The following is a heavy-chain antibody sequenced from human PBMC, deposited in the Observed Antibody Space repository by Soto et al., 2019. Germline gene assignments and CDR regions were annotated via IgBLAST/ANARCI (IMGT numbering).Heavy chain of an antibody. J-gene: IGHJ2*01. CDR1: GGSVSSATFY. CDR2: IYYTGSG. Sequence: QAQLQESGPGLVKPSETLSLTCTVSGGSVSSATFYWSWIRQPPGKGLEWIGYIYYTGSGNYNPSLRVRATIPLATSKNKFSLRLRSVTAADTAVYYCARVDWSYWYFDLWGRGTLFTVSS. CDR3: ARVDWSYWYFDL. V-gene: IGHV4-61*01. D-gene: IGHD3-9*01.